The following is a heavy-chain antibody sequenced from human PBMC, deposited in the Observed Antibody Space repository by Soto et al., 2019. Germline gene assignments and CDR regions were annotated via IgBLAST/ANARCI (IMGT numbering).Heavy chain of an antibody. Sequence: GESLKISCKASGYSFTNFWLGWVRQMPGKGLEWLGIIYPGDSETRYSPSFQGQVTISADRSISTAYLQWSSLKASDTAIYYCATQHPLDSSGWYNWGQGTLVT. CDR2: IYPGDSET. D-gene: IGHD6-19*01. V-gene: IGHV5-51*01. CDR1: GYSFTNFW. CDR3: ATQHPLDSSGWYN. J-gene: IGHJ4*02.